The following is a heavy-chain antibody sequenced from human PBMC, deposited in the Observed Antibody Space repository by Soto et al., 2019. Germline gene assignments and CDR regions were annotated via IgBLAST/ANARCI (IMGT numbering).Heavy chain of an antibody. D-gene: IGHD3-10*01. V-gene: IGHV3-74*01. CDR3: ARYLLVRGGYYGMDV. J-gene: IGHJ6*02. CDR2: INSDGIST. CDR1: GFAFSSYW. Sequence: PGGSLRLSCAASGFAFSSYWMHWVRQAPEKGLVWVSRINSDGISTTYADSVKGRFTISRDNAKNTLYLQMNSLRAEDTAVYYCARYLLVRGGYYGMDVWGQGTTVTVSS.